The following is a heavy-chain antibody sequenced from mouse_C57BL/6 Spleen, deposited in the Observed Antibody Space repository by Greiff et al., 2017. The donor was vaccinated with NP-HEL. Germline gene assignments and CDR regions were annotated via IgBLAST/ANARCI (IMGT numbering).Heavy chain of an antibody. J-gene: IGHJ4*01. V-gene: IGHV1-50*01. CDR2: IDPSDSYT. D-gene: IGHD3-2*02. Sequence: QVQLQQPGAELVKPGASVKLSCEASGYTFTSYWMQWVKQRPGQGLEWIGEIDPSDSYTNYNQKFKGKATLTVDTSSSTAYMQLSSLTSEDSAVYYCARRQLRAMDYWGQGTSVTVSS. CDR1: GYTFTSYW. CDR3: ARRQLRAMDY.